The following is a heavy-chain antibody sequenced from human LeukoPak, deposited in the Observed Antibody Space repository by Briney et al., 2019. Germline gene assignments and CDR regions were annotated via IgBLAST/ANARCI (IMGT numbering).Heavy chain of an antibody. CDR2: ISGSGGST. J-gene: IGHJ4*02. CDR3: AKSFQKGFRTEFDY. Sequence: PGGSLRLSCAASGFTFSSYAMNWVRQAPGKGLEWVSAISGSGGSTYYADSVKGRFTISRDNSKNTLYLQMNSLRAEDTAVYYCAKSFQKGFRTEFDYWGQGTLVTVSS. CDR1: GFTFSSYA. D-gene: IGHD1-14*01. V-gene: IGHV3-23*01.